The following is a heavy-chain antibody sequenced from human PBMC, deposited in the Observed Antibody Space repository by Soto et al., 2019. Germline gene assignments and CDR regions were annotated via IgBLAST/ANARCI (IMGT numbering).Heavy chain of an antibody. J-gene: IGHJ5*02. Sequence: QAQLGQSGAEVKKPGASVKVSCQASGYTFTAQYLHWVRKAPGEGLEWMGWINPTTGATRYAQKFQGRVTITRDPSRSTADLEVRSLRTDATAVYYCARGDSSWVSWFDPWGQGTLVTVSS. V-gene: IGHV1-2*02. CDR1: GYTFTAQY. CDR2: INPTTGAT. D-gene: IGHD6-19*01. CDR3: ARGDSSWVSWFDP.